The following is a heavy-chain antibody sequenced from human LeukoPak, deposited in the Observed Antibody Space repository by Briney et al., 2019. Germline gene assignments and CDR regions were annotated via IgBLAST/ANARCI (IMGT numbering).Heavy chain of an antibody. CDR3: ATSAFDSGYYYPFDY. Sequence: GGPLRLSCAASGFTFSSYAMSWVRQAPGKGLEWVSAISGSGGSTYYADSVKGRFTISRDNSKNTLYLQMNSLRAEDTAVYYCATSAFDSGYYYPFDYWGQGTLVTVSS. CDR1: GFTFSSYA. J-gene: IGHJ4*02. CDR2: ISGSGGST. D-gene: IGHD3-22*01. V-gene: IGHV3-23*01.